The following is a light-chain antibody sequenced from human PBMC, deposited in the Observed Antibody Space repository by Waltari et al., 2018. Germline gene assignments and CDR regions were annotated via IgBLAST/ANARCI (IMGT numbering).Light chain of an antibody. CDR1: QSISSY. CDR3: QQYNSYSWT. V-gene: IGKV1-5*03. CDR2: KAS. J-gene: IGKJ1*01. Sequence: DIQMTQSPSTLSASVGDRVSITCRASQSISSYLAWYQKKPGKAPNLLIYKASTLESGVPSRFSGSGSGTEFTLTISSLQPDDFATYYCQQYNSYSWTFGQGTKVEIK.